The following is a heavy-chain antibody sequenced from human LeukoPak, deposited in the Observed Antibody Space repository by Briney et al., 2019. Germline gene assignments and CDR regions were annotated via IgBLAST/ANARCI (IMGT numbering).Heavy chain of an antibody. CDR1: GGTFSSYT. CDR3: ARTMGIAAAVPFRH. J-gene: IGHJ1*01. V-gene: IGHV1-69*13. D-gene: IGHD6-13*01. Sequence: SVKVSCKASGGTFSSYTISWVRQAPGQGLEWMGGIIPIFGTANYAQKFQGRVTITADESTSTAYMELSSLRSEDTAVYYCARTMGIAAAVPFRHWGQGTLVTVSS. CDR2: IIPIFGTA.